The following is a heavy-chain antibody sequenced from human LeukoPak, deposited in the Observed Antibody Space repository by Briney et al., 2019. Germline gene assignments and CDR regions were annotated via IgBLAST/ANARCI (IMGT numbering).Heavy chain of an antibody. D-gene: IGHD3-3*01. J-gene: IGHJ4*02. CDR1: GGSISSYY. CDR3: ARGLYDFWSGYFDY. Sequence: SETLSLTCTVSGGSISSYYWSWLRQPPGKGLEWIGYIYYSGSTNYNPSLTSRVTISVDTSKNQFSLKLSSVTAADTAVYYCARGLYDFWSGYFDYWGQGTLVTVSS. CDR2: IYYSGST. V-gene: IGHV4-59*01.